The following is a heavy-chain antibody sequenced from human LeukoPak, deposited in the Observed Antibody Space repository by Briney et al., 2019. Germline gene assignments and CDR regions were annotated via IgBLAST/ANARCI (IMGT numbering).Heavy chain of an antibody. Sequence: GGSLRLSGEASGFTFSSYWMSWVRKAPGKGLEWVANIKQDGSEKYYVDSVKGRFTISRDNAKNSLYLQMNSLRAEDTAVYYCARDGVAGTEDWGQGTLVTVSS. J-gene: IGHJ4*02. CDR2: IKQDGSEK. V-gene: IGHV3-7*01. CDR1: GFTFSSYW. D-gene: IGHD6-19*01. CDR3: ARDGVAGTED.